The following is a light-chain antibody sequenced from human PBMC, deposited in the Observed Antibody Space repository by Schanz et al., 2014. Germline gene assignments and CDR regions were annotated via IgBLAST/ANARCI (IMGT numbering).Light chain of an antibody. V-gene: IGLV2-8*01. J-gene: IGLJ3*02. CDR1: SSDVGGYNY. CDR3: SSYTSSLRWV. Sequence: QSALTQPPSASGSPGQSVTISCTGTSSDVGGYNYVSWYQQHPGKAPKLMISEVSKRPSGVPDRFSGSKSGNTASLTVSGLQAEDEADYYCSSYTSSLRWVFGGGTKLTVL. CDR2: EVS.